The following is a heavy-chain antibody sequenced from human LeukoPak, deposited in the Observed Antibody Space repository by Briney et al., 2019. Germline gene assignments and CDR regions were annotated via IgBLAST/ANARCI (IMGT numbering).Heavy chain of an antibody. J-gene: IGHJ4*02. V-gene: IGHV1-2*06. Sequence: ASVKVSCKASGYSFTGYYMHWVRQAPGQGLEWMGRIDPNSGGTNYAQKFQGRVTMTRDTSIRTIYVELSSLTSDDTAVYYCAKAGSRSWFSFDYWGQGTLVTVSS. D-gene: IGHD6-13*01. CDR3: AKAGSRSWFSFDY. CDR2: IDPNSGGT. CDR1: GYSFTGYY.